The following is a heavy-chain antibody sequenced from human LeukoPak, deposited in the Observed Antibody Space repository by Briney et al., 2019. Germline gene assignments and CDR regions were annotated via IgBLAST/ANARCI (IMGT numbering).Heavy chain of an antibody. V-gene: IGHV3-48*01. CDR3: ARANMYGDYPSYNWFDP. CDR2: ISISTTTI. J-gene: IGHJ5*02. Sequence: PGGSLRLSCAASGLTFSSYGMNWVRQAPGKGLEWISYISISTTTIYYADSVKGRFTISRDNAKNSLYLQMSSLGAEDTAVYYCARANMYGDYPSYNWFDPWGQGTLVTVSS. D-gene: IGHD4-17*01. CDR1: GLTFSSYG.